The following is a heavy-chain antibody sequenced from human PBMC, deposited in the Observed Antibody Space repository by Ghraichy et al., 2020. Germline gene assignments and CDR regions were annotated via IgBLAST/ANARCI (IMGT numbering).Heavy chain of an antibody. CDR3: ARAPWSIAVAVYYYYGMDV. V-gene: IGHV3-7*01. D-gene: IGHD6-19*01. CDR2: IKQDGSEK. CDR1: GFTFSSYW. J-gene: IGHJ6*02. Sequence: GGSLRLSCAASGFTFSSYWMSWVRQAPGKGLEWVANIKQDGSEKYYVDSVKGRFTISRDNAKNSLYLQMNSLRAEDTAVYYCARAPWSIAVAVYYYYGMDVWGQGTTVTVSS.